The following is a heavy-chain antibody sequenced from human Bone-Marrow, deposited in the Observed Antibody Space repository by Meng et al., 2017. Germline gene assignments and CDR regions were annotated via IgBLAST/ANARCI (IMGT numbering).Heavy chain of an antibody. J-gene: IGHJ1*01. CDR2: IIPIFGTA. CDR3: ARDLESGSYYNFQH. Sequence: GQLVQSGAEVKKPGSSVKVSCKASGGPFSRYAISWVRQAPGQGLEWMGGIIPIFGTANYAQKFQGRVTITADESTSTAYMELSSLRSEDTAVYYCARDLESGSYYNFQHWGQGTLVTVSS. D-gene: IGHD1-26*01. V-gene: IGHV1-69*01. CDR1: GGPFSRYA.